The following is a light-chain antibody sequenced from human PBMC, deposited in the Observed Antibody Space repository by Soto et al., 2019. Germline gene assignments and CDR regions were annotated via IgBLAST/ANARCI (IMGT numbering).Light chain of an antibody. Sequence: EIVMTQSPATLSVSPGERATLSCRASQSVSIDLAWYQQTPGQAPRLLIYGASSRATGIPDRFSGSGSGTDFTLTISRLEPEDFAVYYCQQYGSSLGVTFGGGTKVDIK. J-gene: IGKJ4*01. CDR1: QSVSID. CDR2: GAS. CDR3: QQYGSSLGVT. V-gene: IGKV3-20*01.